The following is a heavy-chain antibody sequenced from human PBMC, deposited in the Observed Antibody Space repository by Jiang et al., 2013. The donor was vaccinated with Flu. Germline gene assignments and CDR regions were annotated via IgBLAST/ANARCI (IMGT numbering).Heavy chain of an antibody. V-gene: IGHV4-39*07. CDR2: IYYSGST. J-gene: IGHJ2*01. CDR1: GGSISSSSYY. CDR3: ARVVMLNDDPHWYFDL. D-gene: IGHD3-16*01. Sequence: PGLVKPSETLSLTCTVSGGSISSSSYYWGWIRQPPGKGLEWIGSIYYSGSTYYNPSLKSRVTISVDTSKNQFSLKLSSVTAADTAVYYCARVVMLNDDPHWYFDLWGRGTLVTVSS.